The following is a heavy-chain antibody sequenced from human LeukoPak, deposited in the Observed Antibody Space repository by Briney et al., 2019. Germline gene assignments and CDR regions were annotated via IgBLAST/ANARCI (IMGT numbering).Heavy chain of an antibody. V-gene: IGHV3-11*01. CDR2: IDPSGTAL. Sequence: GGSLRLSCAAPGFTIRDYVMSWVRQAPGKGLEWVSYIDPSGTALYYADSVKGRFTVSRDNGKNSLSLQLRSLGAEDTALYYCARAAYNWNWGQGTLVTVSS. CDR3: ARAAYNWN. CDR1: GFTIRDYV. J-gene: IGHJ4*02. D-gene: IGHD1-20*01.